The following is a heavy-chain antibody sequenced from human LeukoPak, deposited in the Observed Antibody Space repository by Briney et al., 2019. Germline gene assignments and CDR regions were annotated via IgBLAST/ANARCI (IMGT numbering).Heavy chain of an antibody. Sequence: PSETLSLTCAVSGGSISSGGYSWSWIRQPPGKGLEWIGYVYYSGSTYYNPSLKSRVTISVDTSKNQFSLKLSSVTAADTAVYYCARESGYSSSWIDYWGQGTLVTVSS. CDR3: ARESGYSSSWIDY. D-gene: IGHD6-13*01. J-gene: IGHJ4*02. CDR1: GGSISSGGYS. V-gene: IGHV4-30-4*07. CDR2: VYYSGST.